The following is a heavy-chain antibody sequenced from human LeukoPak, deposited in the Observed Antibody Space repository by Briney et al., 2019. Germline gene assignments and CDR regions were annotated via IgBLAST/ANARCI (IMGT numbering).Heavy chain of an antibody. V-gene: IGHV4-31*03. J-gene: IGHJ4*02. CDR3: ARWVERVDTAIYYFDY. CDR1: GGSISSGGYY. CDR2: IYYSGST. Sequence: SQTLSLTCTVSGGSISSGGYYWSWIRQRPGKGLECIGYIYYSGSTYYNPSLKSRVTISVDTSKNQFSLKLSPVTAADTAVYYCARWVERVDTAIYYFDYWGQGTLVTVSS. D-gene: IGHD5-18*01.